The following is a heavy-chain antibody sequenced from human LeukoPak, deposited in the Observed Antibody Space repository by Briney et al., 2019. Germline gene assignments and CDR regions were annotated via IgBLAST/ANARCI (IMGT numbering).Heavy chain of an antibody. CDR3: AREIVSVDY. D-gene: IGHD3-16*02. J-gene: IGHJ4*02. CDR1: GGSISSGSYY. CDR2: IYTSGST. Sequence: SQTLSLTCTVSGGSISSGSYYWSWIRQPAGKGLEWIGRIYTSGSTNYNPPLKSRVTISVDTSKNRFSLKLSSVTAADTAVYYCAREIVSVDYWGQGTLVTVSS. V-gene: IGHV4-61*02.